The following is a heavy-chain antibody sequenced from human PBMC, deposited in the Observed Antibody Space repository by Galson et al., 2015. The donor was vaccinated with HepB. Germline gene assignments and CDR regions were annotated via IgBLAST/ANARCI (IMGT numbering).Heavy chain of an antibody. CDR3: ARLRGSYYFCDAFDI. CDR1: GFTFDDYA. CDR2: ISWNSGNI. D-gene: IGHD1-26*01. J-gene: IGHJ3*02. V-gene: IGHV3-9*01. Sequence: SLRLSCAASGFTFDDYAMHWVRQAPGKGLDWVSGISWNSGNIGYADSVKGRFTISRDNAKNSLYLQMNSLRAEDTAFYYCARLRGSYYFCDAFDIWGQGTMVTVSS.